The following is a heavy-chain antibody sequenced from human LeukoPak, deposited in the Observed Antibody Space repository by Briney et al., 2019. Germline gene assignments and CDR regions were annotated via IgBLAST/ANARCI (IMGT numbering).Heavy chain of an antibody. D-gene: IGHD2-15*01. J-gene: IGHJ4*02. CDR2: ISSSSSYI. Sequence: GGSLRLSCAASGFTFSNAWMSWVRQAPGKGLEWVSSISSSSSYIYYADSVKGRFTISRDNAKNSLYLQMNSLRAEDTAVYYCARAQGVVVVDYWGQGTLVTVSS. CDR1: GFTFSNAW. V-gene: IGHV3-21*01. CDR3: ARAQGVVVVDY.